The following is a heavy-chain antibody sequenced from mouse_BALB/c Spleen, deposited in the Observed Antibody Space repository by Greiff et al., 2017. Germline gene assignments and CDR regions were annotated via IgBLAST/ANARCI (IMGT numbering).Heavy chain of an antibody. CDR3: ASFYYYGSSFAY. V-gene: IGHV2-2*02. Sequence: VHLVESGPGLVQPSQSLSITCTVSGFSLTSYGVHWVRQSPGKGLEWLGVIWSGGSTDYNAAFISRLSISKDNSKSQVFFKMNSLQANDTAIYYCASFYYYGSSFAYWGQGTLVTVSA. CDR1: GFSLTSYG. J-gene: IGHJ3*01. CDR2: IWSGGST. D-gene: IGHD1-1*01.